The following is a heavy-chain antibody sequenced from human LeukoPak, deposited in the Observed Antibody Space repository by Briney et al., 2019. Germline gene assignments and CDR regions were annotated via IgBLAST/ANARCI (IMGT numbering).Heavy chain of an antibody. J-gene: IGHJ3*02. V-gene: IGHV4-39*01. CDR2: IYYSGSS. CDR3: ATPYSGGYQGLDI. CDR1: ARSISSNKYY. Sequence: PTQTLYLTSTVAARSISSNKYYWGWIRQPPGKGLEWIGSIYYSGSSYYNPTLKSRVTIFVDTSKNQFSLKLSSVTAADTAVYYCATPYSGGYQGLDIWGQGTMVAVSS. D-gene: IGHD1-26*01.